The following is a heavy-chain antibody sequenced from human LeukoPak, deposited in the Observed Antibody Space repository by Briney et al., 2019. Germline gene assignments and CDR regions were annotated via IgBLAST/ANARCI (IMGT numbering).Heavy chain of an antibody. D-gene: IGHD3-10*01. CDR1: GFTFSSYA. J-gene: IGHJ4*02. Sequence: PGGSLRLSCAASGFTFSSYAMSWVRQAPGKGLEWVSSIFGSGIDTQYADSVKGRFTISRDNSKNTLYLEMNSLRPEDTAIYYCAKDLISLRSVGSSEKLDYWGQGTLVTVSS. V-gene: IGHV3-23*01. CDR3: AKDLISLRSVGSSEKLDY. CDR2: IFGSGIDT.